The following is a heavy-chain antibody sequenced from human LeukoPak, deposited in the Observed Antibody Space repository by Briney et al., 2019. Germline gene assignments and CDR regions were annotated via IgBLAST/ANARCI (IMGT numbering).Heavy chain of an antibody. CDR3: ARDGDGYPMPFDY. Sequence: GGSLRLSCAASGFTFSSYAMSWVRQAPGKGLEWVSAISGSGGSTYYADSVKGRFTISRDNAKNTLWLQMNSLRAEDTAVYYCARDGDGYPMPFDYWGQGTLVTVSS. V-gene: IGHV3-23*01. CDR1: GFTFSSYA. D-gene: IGHD5-24*01. J-gene: IGHJ4*02. CDR2: ISGSGGST.